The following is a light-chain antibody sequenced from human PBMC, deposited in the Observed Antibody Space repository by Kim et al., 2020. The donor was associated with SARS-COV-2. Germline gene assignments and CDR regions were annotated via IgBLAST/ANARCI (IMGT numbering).Light chain of an antibody. CDR3: NSGARMVNYGV. CDR2: SKN. CDR1: SPRSYY. J-gene: IGLJ3*02. V-gene: IGLV3-19*01. Sequence: SELTQDPAVSVALGQTVRSTCQGESPRSYYASWYQQKPGQAPLLAIFSKNSRPLGLPDGFSGPSSGTPAPLTIIGVQPEAEVDFSCNSGARMVNYGV.